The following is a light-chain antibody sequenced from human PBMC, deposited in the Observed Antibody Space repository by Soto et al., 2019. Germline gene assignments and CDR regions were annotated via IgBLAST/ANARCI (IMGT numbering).Light chain of an antibody. CDR2: GAS. Sequence: EIVMTQSPATLSVSPGERATLSCRASQSVSSNLAWYQQKPGQAPRLLIYGASTRATGIPARFSGSGSVTEFTLTISSLQSEDFAVYYCQQYNNWRITFGGVTKVEIK. J-gene: IGKJ4*01. CDR3: QQYNNWRIT. CDR1: QSVSSN. V-gene: IGKV3-15*01.